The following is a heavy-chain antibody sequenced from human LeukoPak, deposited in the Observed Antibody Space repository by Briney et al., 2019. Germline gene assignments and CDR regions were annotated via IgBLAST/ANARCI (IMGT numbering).Heavy chain of an antibody. D-gene: IGHD3-10*01. V-gene: IGHV3-73*01. CDR1: GFTFGDYA. J-gene: IGHJ4*02. CDR3: TGNYYGSGSYADFDY. CDR2: IRSTANGYAT. Sequence: GGSLRLSCTAAGFTFGDYAMSWFRQASGKGLEWAGRIRSTANGYATAYAASVKGRFTIPRDDSKNTAYLQMDSLKTEDTAVYYCTGNYYGSGSYADFDYWGQGTLVTVSS.